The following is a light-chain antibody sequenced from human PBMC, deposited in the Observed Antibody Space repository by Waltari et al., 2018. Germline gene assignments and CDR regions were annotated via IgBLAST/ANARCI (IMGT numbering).Light chain of an antibody. J-gene: IGKJ1*01. V-gene: IGKV3-20*01. CDR3: QQYATTPWT. CDR2: GAS. CDR1: QSVYNNY. Sequence: EIVLTQSPGTLPLSPGERATLSCRASQSVYNNYLAWYQQKPGQAPGLLIYGASVRDTGIPDRFSGSGSGTDFTLTISRLEAEDFAVYYCQQYATTPWTFGQGTKVDIK.